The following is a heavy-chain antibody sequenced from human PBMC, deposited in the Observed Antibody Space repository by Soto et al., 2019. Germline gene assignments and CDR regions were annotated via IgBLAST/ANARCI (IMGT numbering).Heavy chain of an antibody. D-gene: IGHD2-21*02. Sequence: SETLSLTCTVSGGSISSYYWSWIRQPPGKGLEWIGYIYYSGSTNYNPSLKSRVTISVDTSKNQFSLKLSSVTAADTAVYYCARTVFSGDWGLPSNPLDPSGQGTLVTVSS. CDR2: IYYSGST. CDR3: ARTVFSGDWGLPSNPLDP. V-gene: IGHV4-59*01. J-gene: IGHJ5*02. CDR1: GGSISSYY.